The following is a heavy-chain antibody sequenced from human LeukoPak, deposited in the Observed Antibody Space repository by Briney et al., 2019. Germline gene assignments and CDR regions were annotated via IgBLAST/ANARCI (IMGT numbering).Heavy chain of an antibody. CDR2: ISAYNGNT. D-gene: IGHD6-19*01. CDR1: GYTFTSYG. V-gene: IGHV1-18*04. Sequence: ASVKVSGKASGYTFTSYGISWVRQAPGQGLEWMGWISAYNGNTNYAQKLQGRVTMTTDTSTSTAYMELRSLRSDDTAVYYCARSRLRGNWFDPWGQGTLVTVSS. CDR3: ARSRLRGNWFDP. J-gene: IGHJ5*02.